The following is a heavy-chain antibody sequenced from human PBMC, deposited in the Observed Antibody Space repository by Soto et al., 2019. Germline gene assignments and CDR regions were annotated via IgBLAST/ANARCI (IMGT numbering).Heavy chain of an antibody. Sequence: PGGSLRLSCAASGFTFRSYSMTWVRQAPGKGLEWVSTIGDRGQATYYADSVKGHFTISRDNSQNKLYLQMNSLRVDDSALYYCVKGGWGSVVDVWGNGTTVTVSS. CDR3: VKGGWGSVVDV. CDR2: IGDRGQAT. V-gene: IGHV3-23*01. D-gene: IGHD7-27*01. J-gene: IGHJ6*04. CDR1: GFTFRSYS.